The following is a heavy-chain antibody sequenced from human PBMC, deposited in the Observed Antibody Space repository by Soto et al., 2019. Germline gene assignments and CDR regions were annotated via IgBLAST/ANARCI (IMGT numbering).Heavy chain of an antibody. V-gene: IGHV3-23*01. CDR1: GFPFSSYA. CDR2: ISGIGVST. CDR3: AKDRGYCSGGSCYSGRYYYYGMDV. J-gene: IGHJ6*01. D-gene: IGHD2-15*01. Sequence: EVQLLESGGGLVQPGGSLRLSCAASGFPFSSYAMSWVRQAPGKALEWVSAISGIGVSTYYADSVKGRLTISRDNSKNTLYLQMNSLRAEDTAVYYCAKDRGYCSGGSCYSGRYYYYGMDVW.